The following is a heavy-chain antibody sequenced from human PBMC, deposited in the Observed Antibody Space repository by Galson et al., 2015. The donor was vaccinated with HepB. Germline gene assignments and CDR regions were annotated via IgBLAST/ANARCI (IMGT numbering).Heavy chain of an antibody. CDR2: IYSGGST. V-gene: IGHV3-66*01. CDR1: GFTVSSNY. J-gene: IGHJ5*02. Sequence: SLRLSCAASGFTVSSNYMSWVRQAPGKGLEWVSVIYSGGSTYYADSVKGRFTISRDNSKNTLYLQMNSLRAEDTAVYYCARAPQYQLPPVDPWGQGTLVTVSS. D-gene: IGHD2-2*01. CDR3: ARAPQYQLPPVDP.